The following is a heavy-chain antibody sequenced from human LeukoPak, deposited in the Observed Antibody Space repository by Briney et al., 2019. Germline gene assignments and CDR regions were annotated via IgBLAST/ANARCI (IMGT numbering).Heavy chain of an antibody. CDR1: GYTFTDYY. D-gene: IGHD5-12*01. CDR3: ARVDVVATISYFDP. Sequence: ASVKVSCKASGYTFTDYYIHWVRQAPGQGLEWMGWVNPNTGATNYAQKFQGRVTMTRDTSITTAYMEVNRLRSDDTAVYYCARVDVVATISYFDPWGQGTLVTVSS. CDR2: VNPNTGAT. V-gene: IGHV1-2*02. J-gene: IGHJ5*02.